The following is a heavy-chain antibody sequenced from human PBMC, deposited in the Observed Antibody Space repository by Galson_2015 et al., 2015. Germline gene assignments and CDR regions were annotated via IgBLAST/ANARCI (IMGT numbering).Heavy chain of an antibody. Sequence: SVKVSCKASGYTFTGYYMHWVRQAPGQGLEWMGWINPNSGGTNYAQKSQGWVTMTRDTSISTAYMELSRLRSDDTAVYYCARDARTYVDTAMVDAFDIWGQGTMVTVSS. CDR3: ARDARTYVDTAMVDAFDI. CDR2: INPNSGGT. V-gene: IGHV1-2*04. D-gene: IGHD5-18*01. CDR1: GYTFTGYY. J-gene: IGHJ3*02.